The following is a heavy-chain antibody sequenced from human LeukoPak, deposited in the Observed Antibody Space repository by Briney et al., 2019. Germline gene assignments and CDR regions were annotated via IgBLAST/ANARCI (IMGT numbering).Heavy chain of an antibody. CDR3: ARESDSNGMDV. Sequence: SETLSLTCAVSGYSISSGYYWGWIRQPPGKGLEWIGSIYHSGSTYYNPSLKSRVTISVDTSQNQFSLKLSSVPAADTAVYYCARESDSNGMDVWGKGTTVTVSS. CDR1: GYSISSGYY. J-gene: IGHJ6*04. D-gene: IGHD2-15*01. V-gene: IGHV4-38-2*02. CDR2: IYHSGST.